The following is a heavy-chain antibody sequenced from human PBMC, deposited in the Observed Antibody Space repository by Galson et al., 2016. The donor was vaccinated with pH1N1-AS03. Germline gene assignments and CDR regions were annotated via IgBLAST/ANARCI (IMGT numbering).Heavy chain of an antibody. CDR1: GFSFSGYW. V-gene: IGHV3-7*03. D-gene: IGHD3-3*01. J-gene: IGHJ3*02. Sequence: SLRLSCAASGFSFSGYWMTWVRQAPGKGLDWVANIKQDGSETYSVGSVVGRFTISRDNAQNSLFLQMNSLRAEDTAVYYCAKGKDFWSGYPDDPFDIWGQGTMVTVSS. CDR2: IKQDGSET. CDR3: AKGKDFWSGYPDDPFDI.